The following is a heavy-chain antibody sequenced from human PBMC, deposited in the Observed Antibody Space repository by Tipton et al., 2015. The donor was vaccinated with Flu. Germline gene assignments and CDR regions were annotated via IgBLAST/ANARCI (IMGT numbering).Heavy chain of an antibody. Sequence: GLVKPSGTLSLTCAVSGGSISSSNWWSWVRQPPGKGLEWIGEIYHSGSTNYNPSLKSRVTISVDKSKNQFSLKLSSVTAADTAVYYCARGMVSGEEYSSSSDWFDPWGQGTLVTVSS. CDR2: IYHSGST. CDR1: GGSISSSNW. CDR3: ARGMVSGEEYSSSSDWFDP. J-gene: IGHJ5*02. V-gene: IGHV4-4*02. D-gene: IGHD6-6*01.